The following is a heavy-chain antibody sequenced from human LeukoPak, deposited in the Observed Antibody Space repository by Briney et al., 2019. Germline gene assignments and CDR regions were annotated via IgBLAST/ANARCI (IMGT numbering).Heavy chain of an antibody. CDR1: GGSFSGYY. D-gene: IGHD3-10*02. V-gene: IGHV4-34*01. CDR3: ARHVLMMRGSRRYYYYYMDV. CDR2: INHSGST. J-gene: IGHJ6*03. Sequence: PSETLSLTCAVYGGSFSGYYWSWIRQPPGKGLEWIGEINHSGSTNYNPSLKSRVTISVDTSKNQFSLKLSSVTAADTAVYYCARHVLMMRGSRRYYYYYMDVWGKGTTVTVSS.